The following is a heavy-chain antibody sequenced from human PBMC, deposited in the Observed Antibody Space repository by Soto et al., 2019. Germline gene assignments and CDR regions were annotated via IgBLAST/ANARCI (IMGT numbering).Heavy chain of an antibody. CDR3: TTDGGNSASYYYYYGMDV. V-gene: IGHV3-15*01. D-gene: IGHD2-21*02. CDR1: VFTFINAW. CDR2: IKSKTDGGTT. Sequence: GGSLRLSCAASVFTFINAWMSWVRQAPGKGLEWVGRIKSKTDGGTTDYAAPVKGRFTISRDDSKNTLYLQMNSLKTEDTAVYYCTTDGGNSASYYYYYGMDVWGQGTTVTVSS. J-gene: IGHJ6*02.